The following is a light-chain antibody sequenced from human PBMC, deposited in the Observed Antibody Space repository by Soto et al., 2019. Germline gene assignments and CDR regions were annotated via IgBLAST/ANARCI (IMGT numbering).Light chain of an antibody. CDR1: QSVNRY. J-gene: IGKJ1*01. V-gene: IGKV3-20*01. Sequence: EIVLTQSPATLSLSPGERATLSCWASQSVNRYLVWYQQKPGQAPRLLMYDASNRATGIPDRFSGSGSGTDFTLTISRLEPEDFAVYYCQQYGSSGTFGQGTKVDIK. CDR2: DAS. CDR3: QQYGSSGT.